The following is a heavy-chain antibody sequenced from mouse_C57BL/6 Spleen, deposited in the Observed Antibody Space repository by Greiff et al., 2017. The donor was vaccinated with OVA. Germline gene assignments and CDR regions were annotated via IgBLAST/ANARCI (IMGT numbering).Heavy chain of an antibody. CDR2: INYDGSST. CDR3: ARGTRFDY. V-gene: IGHV5-16*01. Sequence: EVQRVESEGGLVQPGSSMKLSCTASGFTFSDYYMAWVRQVPEKGLEWVANINYDGSSTYYLDSLKSRFIISRDNAKNILYLQMSSLKSEDTATYYCARGTRFDYWGQGTTLTVSS. J-gene: IGHJ2*01. CDR1: GFTFSDYY.